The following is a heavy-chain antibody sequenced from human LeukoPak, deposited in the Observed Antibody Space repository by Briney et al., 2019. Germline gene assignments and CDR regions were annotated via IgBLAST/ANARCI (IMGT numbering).Heavy chain of an antibody. CDR2: ISSSGITI. J-gene: IGHJ4*02. CDR3: AKEGEVRITIFGVVPTSFDY. CDR1: GFNFSDYY. Sequence: GGSLRLSCAASGFNFSDYYMSWIRQAPGKGLEWISHISSSGITIYYADSVKGRFTISRDNSKNTLYLQMNSLRAEDTAVYYCAKEGEVRITIFGVVPTSFDYWGQGTLVTVSS. V-gene: IGHV3-11*04. D-gene: IGHD3-3*01.